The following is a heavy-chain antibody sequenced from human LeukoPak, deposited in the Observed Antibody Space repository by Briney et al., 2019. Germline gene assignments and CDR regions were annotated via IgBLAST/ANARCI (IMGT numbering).Heavy chain of an antibody. J-gene: IGHJ4*02. CDR3: AKGDGYTHKGDFDY. CDR1: GFSFSSYA. Sequence: GGSLRLSCAASGFSFSSYAMHWVRQAPGKGLEWVAVISYDGSHKYYADSVKGRFTISRDNSKNTLYVQMNSLRAEDTAVYYCAKGDGYTHKGDFDYWGQGTLVTVSS. CDR2: ISYDGSHK. V-gene: IGHV3-30*04. D-gene: IGHD5-24*01.